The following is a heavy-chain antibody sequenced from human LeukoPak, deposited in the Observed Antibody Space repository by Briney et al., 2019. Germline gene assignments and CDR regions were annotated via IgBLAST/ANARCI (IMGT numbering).Heavy chain of an antibody. CDR1: GFTFSSYA. CDR2: ISPSGDRT. CDR3: AIMHGYYDGSGFWVQ. Sequence: GGSLRLSCAASGFTFSSYAMSWVRQAPGKGLEWVTFISPSGDRTSNADSVEGRFTISRDNTRNTLYLQMNSLRDEDTGVYYCAIMHGYYDGSGFWVQWGQGTLVTVSS. D-gene: IGHD3-22*01. J-gene: IGHJ4*02. V-gene: IGHV3-23*01.